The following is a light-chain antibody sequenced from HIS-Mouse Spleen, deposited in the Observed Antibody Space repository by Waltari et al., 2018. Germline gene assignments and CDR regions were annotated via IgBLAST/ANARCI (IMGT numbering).Light chain of an antibody. CDR2: EGS. V-gene: IGLV3-10*01. Sequence: SYELTQPPSVSVSPGQTARITCSGDALPKKYAYWYQQKSGQAPVLVIYEGSQRTSGIPERFSGSSSGTMATLTISGAQVEDEADYYCYSTDSSGNHRVFGGGTKLTVL. CDR1: ALPKKY. J-gene: IGLJ2*01. CDR3: YSTDSSGNHRV.